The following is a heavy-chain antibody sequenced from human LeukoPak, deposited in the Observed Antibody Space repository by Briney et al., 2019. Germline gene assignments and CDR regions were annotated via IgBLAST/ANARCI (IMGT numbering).Heavy chain of an antibody. D-gene: IGHD6-25*01. CDR3: ARGRPYSSGWQTWEVNWFDP. V-gene: IGHV1-3*03. J-gene: IGHJ5*02. CDR1: GYTFTSYA. Sequence: ASVKVSCKASGYTFTSYAMHWVRQAPGQRLEWMGWINAGNGNTKYSQEFQGRVTITRDTSASTAYMELSSLRSEDMAVYYCARGRPYSSGWQTWEVNWFDPWGQGTLVTVSS. CDR2: INAGNGNT.